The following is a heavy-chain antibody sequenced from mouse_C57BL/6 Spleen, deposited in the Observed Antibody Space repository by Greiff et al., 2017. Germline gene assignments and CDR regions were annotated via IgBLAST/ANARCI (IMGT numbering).Heavy chain of an antibody. CDR1: GYAFSSYW. Sequence: VQLKQSGPELVKPGASVKISCTASGYAFSSYWMTWVKQRPGKGLEWIGRIYPGDGDTNYNGKFKGKATLTADKSSSTAYMQLSSLTAEDSAVYFCAREDYGRSSWFSDWGQGTLVTVAA. J-gene: IGHJ3*01. V-gene: IGHV1-82*01. D-gene: IGHD1-1*01. CDR3: AREDYGRSSWFSD. CDR2: IYPGDGDT.